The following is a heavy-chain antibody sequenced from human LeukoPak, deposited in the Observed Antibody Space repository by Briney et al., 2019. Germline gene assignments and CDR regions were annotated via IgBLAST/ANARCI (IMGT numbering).Heavy chain of an antibody. CDR1: GGSISSGGYY. CDR3: ASGLRITMVRGVTRNY. D-gene: IGHD3-10*01. V-gene: IGHV4-30-2*01. CDR2: IYHSGST. J-gene: IGHJ4*02. Sequence: SETLSLTCTVSGGSISSGGYYWSWIRQPPGKGLEWIGYIYHSGSTYYNPSLKSRVTISVDKSKNQFSLKLSSVTAADTAVYYCASGLRITMVRGVTRNYWGQGTLVTVSS.